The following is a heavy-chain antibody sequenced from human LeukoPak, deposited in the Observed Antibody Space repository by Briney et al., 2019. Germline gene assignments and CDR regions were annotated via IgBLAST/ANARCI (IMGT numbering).Heavy chain of an antibody. D-gene: IGHD5-18*01. CDR2: IRYDGSNK. CDR3: AKGGYSYGHNWFDP. V-gene: IGHV3-30*02. CDR1: GFTFSSYG. J-gene: IGHJ5*02. Sequence: GGSLRLSCAASGFTFSSYGMHWVRQAPGKGLEWVAFIRYDGSNKYYADSVKGLFTISRDNSKNTLYLQMNSLRAEDTAVYYCAKGGYSYGHNWFDPWGQGTLVTVSS.